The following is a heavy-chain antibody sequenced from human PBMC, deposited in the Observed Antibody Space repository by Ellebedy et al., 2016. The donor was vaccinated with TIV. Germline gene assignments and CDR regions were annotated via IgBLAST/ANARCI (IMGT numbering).Heavy chain of an antibody. CDR2: INQDGSAK. Sequence: GESLKISCAASGFTFSNYWMTWVRQAPGKGLEWVANINQDGSAKYFGDSVRGRFTISRDDAKNSLYLEINSLRAEDSAVYYCARENFYGMDVWGQGTTVTVSS. J-gene: IGHJ6*02. CDR1: GFTFSNYW. CDR3: ARENFYGMDV. V-gene: IGHV3-7*01.